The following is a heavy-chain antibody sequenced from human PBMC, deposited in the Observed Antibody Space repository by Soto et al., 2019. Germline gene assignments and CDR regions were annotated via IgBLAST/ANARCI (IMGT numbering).Heavy chain of an antibody. Sequence: EVQLVESGGGLVQPGGSLRLSCAASGFTLSSYWMHWVRQAPGKGLVWVSHISGDGTSTNYADSLKGRFTISRDNAQTTLFLQMTSLTIDDTSVYYCSRGQDDGHYGFDNWGQGTLVTVSS. D-gene: IGHD3-10*01. CDR1: GFTLSSYW. V-gene: IGHV3-74*01. CDR2: ISGDGTST. CDR3: SRGQDDGHYGFDN. J-gene: IGHJ5*02.